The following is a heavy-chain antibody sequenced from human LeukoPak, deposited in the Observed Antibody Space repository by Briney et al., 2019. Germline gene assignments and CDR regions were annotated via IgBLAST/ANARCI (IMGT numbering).Heavy chain of an antibody. CDR1: GFTFSSYA. CDR3: ARDRIAVAGTPIFYYYYYYMDV. CDR2: ISYDGSNK. Sequence: GGSLRLSCAASGFTFSSYAMHWVRQAPGKGLEWVAVISYDGSNKYYADSVKGRFTISRDNSRNTLYLQMNSLRAEDTAVYYCARDRIAVAGTPIFYYYYYYMDVWGKGTTVTVSS. D-gene: IGHD6-19*01. J-gene: IGHJ6*03. V-gene: IGHV3-30*04.